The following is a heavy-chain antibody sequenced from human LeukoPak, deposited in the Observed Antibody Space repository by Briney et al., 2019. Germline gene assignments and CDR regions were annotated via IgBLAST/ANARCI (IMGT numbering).Heavy chain of an antibody. V-gene: IGHV1-58*02. D-gene: IGHD3-22*01. CDR1: GFTFTSSA. J-gene: IGHJ2*01. CDR2: IVVGSGNT. CDR3: AADEYYYDSSGYYNWFFDL. Sequence: SVKVSCKASGFTFTSSAMQWVRQARGQRLEWIGWIVVGSGNTNYAQKFQERVTITRDMSTSTAYMELSSLRSEDTAVYYCAADEYYYDSSGYYNWFFDLWGRGTLVTVSS.